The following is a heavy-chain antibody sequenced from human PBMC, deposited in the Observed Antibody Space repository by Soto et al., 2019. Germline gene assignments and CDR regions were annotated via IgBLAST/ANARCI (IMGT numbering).Heavy chain of an antibody. D-gene: IGHD3-10*01. V-gene: IGHV3-11*05. Sequence: QVQLVESGGGLVKPGGSLRLSCAASGFTFSDYYMSWTRQAPGKGLEWVSHISSSSSHTNYADSVKGRFTISRDNAKNALYLQMNNLRAEDTAVYYGARGGGSARLWFGELLPFDYWGQGTLVTVSS. J-gene: IGHJ4*02. CDR3: ARGGGSARLWFGELLPFDY. CDR2: ISSSSSHT. CDR1: GFTFSDYY.